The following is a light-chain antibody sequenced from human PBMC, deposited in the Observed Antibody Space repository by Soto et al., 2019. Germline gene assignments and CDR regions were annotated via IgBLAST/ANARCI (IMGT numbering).Light chain of an antibody. V-gene: IGLV1-47*01. J-gene: IGLJ2*01. CDR3: AAWDDSLSGVV. CDR2: RNN. CDR1: SSNIGSNY. Sequence: QLVLTQPPSASGTPGQRVTISCSGSSSNIGSNYVYWYQQLPGTAPKLRIYRNNQRPSGVTDRFSGSKSGTSASLAISGLRSEDEADYYCAAWDDSLSGVVFGGGTKLTVL.